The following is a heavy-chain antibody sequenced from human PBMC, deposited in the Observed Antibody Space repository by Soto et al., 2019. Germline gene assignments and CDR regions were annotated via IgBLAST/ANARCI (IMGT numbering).Heavy chain of an antibody. CDR1: GFTFSDYY. D-gene: IGHD3-16*02. V-gene: IGHV3-11*01. Sequence: GGSLRLSCAASGFTFSDYYMSWIRQAPGKGLEWVSYISSSGSTIYYADSVKGRFTISRDNAKNSLYLQMNSLRAEDTAVYYCARGGTQDRIPYDYIWGSYRSTTDYWGQGTLVTVSS. CDR3: ARGGTQDRIPYDYIWGSYRSTTDY. CDR2: ISSSGSTI. J-gene: IGHJ4*02.